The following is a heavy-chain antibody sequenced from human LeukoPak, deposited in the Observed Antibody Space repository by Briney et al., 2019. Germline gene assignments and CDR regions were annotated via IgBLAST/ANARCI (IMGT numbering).Heavy chain of an antibody. Sequence: GGSLRLSCAASGFTFSTYTMYWVRHPPGKGLEWVSIIGSSGGGIHYADSVKGRFTISRDYSKNALYLQMNSLRVEDTAVYYCAIDPIWGTHSWGQGVLVTVSS. CDR3: AIDPIWGTHS. CDR2: IGSSGGGI. V-gene: IGHV3-23*01. CDR1: GFTFSTYT. J-gene: IGHJ4*02. D-gene: IGHD7-27*01.